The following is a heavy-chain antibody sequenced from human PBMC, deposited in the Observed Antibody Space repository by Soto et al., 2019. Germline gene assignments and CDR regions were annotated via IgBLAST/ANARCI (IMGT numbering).Heavy chain of an antibody. CDR1: GDSFTSYW. Sequence: GESLKISCKGSGDSFTSYWIGWVRQMPGKGLEWMGIIYPGDSDTRYSPSFQGQVTISADKSISTAYLQWSSLKASDTAMYYCARQRYYDSSGYYPDAFDIWGQGTMVTVSS. D-gene: IGHD3-22*01. CDR2: IYPGDSDT. CDR3: ARQRYYDSSGYYPDAFDI. J-gene: IGHJ3*02. V-gene: IGHV5-51*01.